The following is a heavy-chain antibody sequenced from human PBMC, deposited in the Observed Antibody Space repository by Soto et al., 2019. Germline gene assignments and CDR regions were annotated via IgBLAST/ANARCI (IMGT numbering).Heavy chain of an antibody. V-gene: IGHV3-33*06. Sequence: GGSLRLSCAASGFNFSKFGMYWVRQAPGKGLEWVAVIWYDGSQKYYADSVKGRFTISRDNSNDTLYLQMNSLRAEDTAVYYCAKEVWGLYTFGRPLDNWGHGTLVTVSS. J-gene: IGHJ4*01. CDR3: AKEVWGLYTFGRPLDN. CDR2: IWYDGSQK. D-gene: IGHD1-26*01. CDR1: GFNFSKFG.